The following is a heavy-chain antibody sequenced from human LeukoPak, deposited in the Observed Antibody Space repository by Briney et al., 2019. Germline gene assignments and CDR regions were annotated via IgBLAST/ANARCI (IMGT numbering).Heavy chain of an antibody. CDR2: IKQDGSEK. Sequence: GGSLRLSCAASRFTFSSYWMSWVRQAPGKVLEWVANIKQDGSEKYYVDSVKGRFTISRDNAKNSLYLQMNSLRAEDTAVYYCARGADIVVVPAATVVDAFDIWGQGTMVTVSS. J-gene: IGHJ3*02. D-gene: IGHD2-2*01. V-gene: IGHV3-7*03. CDR3: ARGADIVVVPAATVVDAFDI. CDR1: RFTFSSYW.